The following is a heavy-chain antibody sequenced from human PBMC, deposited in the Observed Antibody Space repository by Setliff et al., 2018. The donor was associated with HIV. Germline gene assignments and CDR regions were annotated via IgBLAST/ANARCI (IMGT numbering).Heavy chain of an antibody. V-gene: IGHV1-2*06. CDR1: GYTFTGYD. J-gene: IGHJ5*02. D-gene: IGHD3-22*01. CDR3: AREDHYDRFLDH. CDR2: ISPNSGDT. Sequence: EASVKVSCKASGYTFTGYDIHWVRQAPGQGLEWMGRISPNSGDTNYAQKFQGRVAMTRDTSISTAYMDLTRLRSDDTAVYYCAREDHYDRFLDHWGQGALGTVPQ.